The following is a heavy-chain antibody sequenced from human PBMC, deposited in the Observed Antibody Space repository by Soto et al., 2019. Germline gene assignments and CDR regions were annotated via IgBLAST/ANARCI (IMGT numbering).Heavy chain of an antibody. CDR1: GYTFTSYG. J-gene: IGHJ6*02. Sequence: ASVXVSCKASGYTFTSYGISWVRQAPGQGLEWMGWISAYNGNTNYAQKLQGRVTMTTDTSTSTAYMELRSLRSDDTAVYYCARDKTNLSASWFMSEYYGMDVWGQGTTVTVSS. CDR3: ARDKTNLSASWFMSEYYGMDV. V-gene: IGHV1-18*01. D-gene: IGHD7-27*01. CDR2: ISAYNGNT.